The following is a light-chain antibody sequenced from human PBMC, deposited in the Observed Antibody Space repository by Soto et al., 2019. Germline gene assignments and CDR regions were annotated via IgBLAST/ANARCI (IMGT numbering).Light chain of an antibody. CDR2: DAS. CDR1: QSVSNY. Sequence: PGERATLSCRASQSVSNYLAWYQQKPGQAPRLLIYDASNRATGIPARFSGSGSGTDFTLTISSLEPEDFAVYYCQQRSNWTFGQGTKVEIK. J-gene: IGKJ1*01. V-gene: IGKV3-11*01. CDR3: QQRSNWT.